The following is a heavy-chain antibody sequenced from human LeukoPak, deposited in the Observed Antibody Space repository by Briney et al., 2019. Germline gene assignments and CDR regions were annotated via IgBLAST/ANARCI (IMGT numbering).Heavy chain of an antibody. Sequence: GGSLRLSCAASGFTSSSDWMSWVRQAPGKGLEWVANIKQDGSEKYYVDSVKGRFTISRDNAKNSLYLQMNSLRAEDTAVYYCARDRIAVAGTPLDYWGQGTLVTVSS. CDR2: IKQDGSEK. J-gene: IGHJ4*02. D-gene: IGHD6-19*01. V-gene: IGHV3-7*01. CDR1: GFTSSSDW. CDR3: ARDRIAVAGTPLDY.